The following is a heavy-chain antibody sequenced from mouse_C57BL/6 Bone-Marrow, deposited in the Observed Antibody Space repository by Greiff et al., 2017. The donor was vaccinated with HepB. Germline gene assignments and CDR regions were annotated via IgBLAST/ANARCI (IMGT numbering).Heavy chain of an antibody. CDR2: IDPNSGGT. Sequence: QVQLQQSGAELARPGASVKLSCKASGYTFTSYWLHWVKQRPGRGLEWIGRIDPNSGGTKYNEKFKSKATLNVDKPSSTAYMQLSSLTSEDSAVYYCARPYGSSYRNYFDYWGQGTTLTVSS. J-gene: IGHJ2*01. CDR3: ARPYGSSYRNYFDY. V-gene: IGHV1-72*01. CDR1: GYTFTSYW. D-gene: IGHD1-1*01.